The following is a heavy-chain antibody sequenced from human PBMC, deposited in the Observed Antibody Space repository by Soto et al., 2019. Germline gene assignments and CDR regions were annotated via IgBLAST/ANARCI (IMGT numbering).Heavy chain of an antibody. CDR2: MNPNSGNT. J-gene: IGHJ6*02. V-gene: IGHV1-8*01. CDR1: GYTFTSYD. CDR3: ASHPRDYYYYGMDF. Sequence: QVQLVQSGAEVKKPGASVKVSCKASGYTFTSYDINWVRQATGQGLEWMGWMNPNSGNTGYAQKFQGRVTMTRNTSISTAYMELSSLRSEDTAVYYCASHPRDYYYYGMDFWGQGTTVTVSS.